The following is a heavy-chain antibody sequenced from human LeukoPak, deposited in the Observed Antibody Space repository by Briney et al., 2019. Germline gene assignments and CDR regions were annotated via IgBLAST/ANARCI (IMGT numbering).Heavy chain of an antibody. CDR1: GYTFRQYS. J-gene: IGHJ3*02. V-gene: IGHV1-18*01. Sequence: ASVKVSCKASGYTFRQYSISWVRQAPGKGFEWMGWVSPSHTTRVYAQDFQGRVTMTADTNTNTVSMELRSLKFDDTAVYFCARDYILPLETDNGDGFAIWGQGTVVTVSS. CDR3: ARDYILPLETDNGDGFAI. D-gene: IGHD3-3*02. CDR2: VSPSHTTR.